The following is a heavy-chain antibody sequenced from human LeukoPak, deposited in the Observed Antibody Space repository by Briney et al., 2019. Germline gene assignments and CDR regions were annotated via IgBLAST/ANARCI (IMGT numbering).Heavy chain of an antibody. CDR3: ARHAYYQTNAFDI. V-gene: IGHV4-34*01. CDR1: GGSFSGYY. Sequence: SETLSLTCAVCGGSFSGYYWSWIRQPPGKGLEWIGEINHSGSTNYNPSLKSRVTISVDTSKNQFSLKLSSVTAADTAVYYCARHAYYQTNAFDIWGQGTMVTVSS. D-gene: IGHD4/OR15-4a*01. CDR2: INHSGST. J-gene: IGHJ3*02.